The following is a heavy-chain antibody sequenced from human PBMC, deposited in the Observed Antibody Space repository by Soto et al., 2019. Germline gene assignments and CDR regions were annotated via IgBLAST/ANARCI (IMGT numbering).Heavy chain of an antibody. CDR3: ARVYCTNGVCPYGMDV. D-gene: IGHD2-8*01. CDR2: TYYMSTWYN. Sequence: SQTLSLTCAMSGYSVSSNSAASNWIRQSPSRGLEWLGRTYYMSTWYNDYAVSVKSRITINPDTSKNQFSLQLNSVTPEDTAVYYCARVYCTNGVCPYGMDVGGQGTTVNVSS. CDR1: GYSVSSNSAA. V-gene: IGHV6-1*01. J-gene: IGHJ6*01.